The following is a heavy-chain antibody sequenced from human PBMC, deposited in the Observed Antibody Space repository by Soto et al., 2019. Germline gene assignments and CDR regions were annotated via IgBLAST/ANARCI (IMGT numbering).Heavy chain of an antibody. Sequence: PGGSLRLSCVASGSSFSDYTMRWVRQAPGKGLDWVSTISISSSNIFYAASVKGRFTVSRDNAKNSLYLQMNSLRPEDTAVYYCATLNSFGSDYWGRGTLVTVSS. D-gene: IGHD5-18*01. CDR3: ATLNSFGSDY. V-gene: IGHV3-21*01. CDR2: ISISSSNI. CDR1: GSSFSDYT. J-gene: IGHJ4*02.